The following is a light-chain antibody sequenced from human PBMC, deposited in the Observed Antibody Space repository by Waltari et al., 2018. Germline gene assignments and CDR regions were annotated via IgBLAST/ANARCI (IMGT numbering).Light chain of an antibody. CDR2: AAS. CDR3: QQSYSTPPLT. V-gene: IGKV1-39*01. Sequence: DIQMTQSPYSLSASVGDRVTITCRASQSISSYLNWYQQKPGKAPKLLIYAASSLKSGVPSRFSGSGSGTDFTLTISSLQPEDFATYYCQQSYSTPPLTFGGGTKVEIK. J-gene: IGKJ4*01. CDR1: QSISSY.